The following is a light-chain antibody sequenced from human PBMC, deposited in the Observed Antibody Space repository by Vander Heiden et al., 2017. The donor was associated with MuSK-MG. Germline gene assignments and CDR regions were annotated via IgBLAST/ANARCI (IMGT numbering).Light chain of an antibody. V-gene: IGLV1-44*01. CDR3: ATWDDSLNEGV. Sequence: GTPGQWGTISCSRSSANIGRNTVNWYQHLPGTAPKLLIYSNNQRPSAVPDRFSGSKSGTSASLAISGLQSEDEADYYCATWDDSLNEGVFGGGTKLTVL. J-gene: IGLJ2*01. CDR1: SANIGRNT. CDR2: SNN.